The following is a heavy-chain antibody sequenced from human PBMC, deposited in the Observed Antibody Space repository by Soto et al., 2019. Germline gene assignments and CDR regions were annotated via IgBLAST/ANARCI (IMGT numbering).Heavy chain of an antibody. D-gene: IGHD2-15*01. Sequence: GGSLRLSCGASGFTFSSYGMHWVRQAPGKGLEWVAGISYDGSYKYYADSVKGRCTISRDNSKNTLYVQMNSLRAEDTAVYYCATGQYCSGGSCYFNPSDYWGQGTLVTVSS. CDR2: ISYDGSYK. CDR1: GFTFSSYG. J-gene: IGHJ4*02. CDR3: ATGQYCSGGSCYFNPSDY. V-gene: IGHV3-30*03.